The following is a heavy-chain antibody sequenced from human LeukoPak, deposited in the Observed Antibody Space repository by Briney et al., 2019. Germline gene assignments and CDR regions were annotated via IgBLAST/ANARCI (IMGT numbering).Heavy chain of an antibody. V-gene: IGHV4-59*01. CDR1: SGSISNYY. CDR2: IYYSGST. D-gene: IGHD2-2*01. CDR3: ARAAWGSTSCYDY. J-gene: IGHJ4*02. Sequence: SETLSLTCTVSSGSISNYYWSWIRQPPGKGLEWIGYIYYSGSTNYSPSLKSRVTISVDTSKNQLSLKLSSVTAADTAVYYCARAAWGSTSCYDYWGQGTLVTVSS.